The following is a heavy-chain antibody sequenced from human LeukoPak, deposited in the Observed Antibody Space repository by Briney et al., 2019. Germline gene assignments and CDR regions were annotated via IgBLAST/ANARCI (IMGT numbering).Heavy chain of an antibody. Sequence: PGGSLRLSCAASGFTFSSYWMSWVRQAPGKGLEWVSSISGSSSYIYYADSVKGRFTISRDNAKNSLYLQMNSLRAEDTAVYYCARAVWDSSGHLFDYWGQGTLVTVSS. J-gene: IGHJ4*02. CDR3: ARAVWDSSGHLFDY. CDR2: ISGSSSYI. CDR1: GFTFSSYW. V-gene: IGHV3-21*01. D-gene: IGHD3-22*01.